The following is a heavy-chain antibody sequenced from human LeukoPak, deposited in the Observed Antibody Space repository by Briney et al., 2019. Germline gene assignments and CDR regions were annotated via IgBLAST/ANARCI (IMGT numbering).Heavy chain of an antibody. D-gene: IGHD3-22*01. Sequence: GGSLRLSCAASGFTFSSYWMHWVRQVPGKGLMWISRINTDGSETTYADSVKGRFTISRDNAKNSLYLEMNSLRAEDTALYYCAKDRTGGYDAFDIWGQGTMVTVSS. CDR1: GFTFSSYW. J-gene: IGHJ3*02. CDR3: AKDRTGGYDAFDI. V-gene: IGHV3-74*03. CDR2: INTDGSET.